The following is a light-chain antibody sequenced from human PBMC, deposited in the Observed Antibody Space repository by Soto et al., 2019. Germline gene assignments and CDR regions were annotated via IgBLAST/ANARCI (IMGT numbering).Light chain of an antibody. CDR3: QQYGSSPPWT. Sequence: EIVLTQSPGTLSLSPGERATLSCRASQSVSSSYVAWYQQKPGQAPRLLIDGASSRATGIPDRFSGSGSGTDFPLTISRLEPEDFAVYYCQQYGSSPPWTFGQGTKVEIK. J-gene: IGKJ1*01. V-gene: IGKV3-20*01. CDR1: QSVSSSY. CDR2: GAS.